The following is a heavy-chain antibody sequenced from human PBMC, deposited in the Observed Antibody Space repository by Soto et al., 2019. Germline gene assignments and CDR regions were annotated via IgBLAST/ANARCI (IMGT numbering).Heavy chain of an antibody. Sequence: QVQLVESGGGVVQPGRSLRLSCAASGFTFSSYGMHWVRQAPGKGLEWVAVISYDGSNKYYADSVKGRFTVSRDKSKNTLYPQVNSLRAEDTAVYYCAKDKVPVVVTAPFDYWGQGTLVTVSS. CDR3: AKDKVPVVVTAPFDY. D-gene: IGHD2-21*02. J-gene: IGHJ4*02. V-gene: IGHV3-30*18. CDR1: GFTFSSYG. CDR2: ISYDGSNK.